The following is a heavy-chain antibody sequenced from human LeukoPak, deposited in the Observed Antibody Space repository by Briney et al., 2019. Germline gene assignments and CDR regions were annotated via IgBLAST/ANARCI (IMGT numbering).Heavy chain of an antibody. CDR3: ARVVHYGSGSYYRPTTPYYFDY. CDR1: GYTFTSYG. CDR2: ISAYNGNT. V-gene: IGHV1-18*01. D-gene: IGHD3-10*01. Sequence: ASVKVSCKASGYTFTSYGISWVRQAPGQGLEWMGWISAYNGNTNYAQKLQGRVTMTTDTSTSTAYMELRSLRSDDTAVYYCARVVHYGSGSYYRPTTPYYFDYWGQGTLVTVSS. J-gene: IGHJ4*02.